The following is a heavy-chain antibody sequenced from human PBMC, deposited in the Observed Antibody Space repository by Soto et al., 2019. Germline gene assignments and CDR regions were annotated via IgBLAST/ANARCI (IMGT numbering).Heavy chain of an antibody. CDR1: GYTFTSYG. CDR3: AAHPQWLVPMHY. V-gene: IGHV1-18*01. CDR2: ISAYNGNT. Sequence: ASVKVSCKASGYTFTSYGISWVRQAPGQGLEWMGWISAYNGNTNYARKLQGRVTMTTDTSTSTAYMELRSLRSDDTAVYYCAAHPQWLVPMHYWGQGTLVTVSS. D-gene: IGHD6-19*01. J-gene: IGHJ4*02.